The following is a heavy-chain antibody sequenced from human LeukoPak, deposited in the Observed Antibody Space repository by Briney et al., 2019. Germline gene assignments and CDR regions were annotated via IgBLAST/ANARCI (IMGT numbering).Heavy chain of an antibody. J-gene: IGHJ4*02. V-gene: IGHV3-49*03. CDR1: GFTFGDYA. D-gene: IGHD2-15*01. Sequence: GRSLRLSRTASGFTFGDYAMSWFRQAPGKGLEWVGFIRSKAYGGTTEYAASVKGRFTISRDDSKSIAYLQMNSLKTEDTAVYYCTSDIVVVVAVKSLDYWGQGTLVTVSS. CDR3: TSDIVVVVAVKSLDY. CDR2: IRSKAYGGTT.